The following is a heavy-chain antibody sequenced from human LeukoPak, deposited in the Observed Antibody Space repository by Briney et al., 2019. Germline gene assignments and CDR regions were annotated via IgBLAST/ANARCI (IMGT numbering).Heavy chain of an antibody. D-gene: IGHD3-22*01. J-gene: IGHJ5*02. V-gene: IGHV3-53*01. CDR3: ARGYYDSSGYGGFDP. CDR1: GFTVSSNY. CDR2: IYSGGST. Sequence: GESLKISCAASGFTVSSNYMSWVRQAPGKGLEWVSVIYSGGSTYYADSVKGRFTISRGNSKNTLYLQMNSLRAEDTAVYYCARGYYDSSGYGGFDPWGQGTLVTVSS.